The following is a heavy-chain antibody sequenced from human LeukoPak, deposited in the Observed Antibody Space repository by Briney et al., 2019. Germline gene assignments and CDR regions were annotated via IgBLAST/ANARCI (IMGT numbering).Heavy chain of an antibody. CDR2: INPNTGGT. CDR3: ASDHDYGDHSWVYYFDH. Sequence: ASVKVSCKPSGYTFTTYYMHWVRQAPGQGLESMGWINPNTGGTNYAQKFQGRVTMTRDTSISTAYMELSRLRSDDTAVYYCASDHDYGDHSWVYYFDHWGQGTLVTVSS. CDR1: GYTFTTYY. D-gene: IGHD4-17*01. J-gene: IGHJ4*02. V-gene: IGHV1-2*02.